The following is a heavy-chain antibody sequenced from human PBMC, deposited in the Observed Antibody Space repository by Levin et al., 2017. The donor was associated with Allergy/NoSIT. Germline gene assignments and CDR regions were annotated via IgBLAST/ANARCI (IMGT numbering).Heavy chain of an antibody. V-gene: IGHV3-53*01. J-gene: IGHJ6*02. D-gene: IGHD3-3*01. CDR1: GFTVSSNY. CDR3: ASGLITIFGVVEPWERPYGMDV. Sequence: GGSLRLSCAASGFTVSSNYMSWVRQAPGKGLEWVSVIYSGGSTYYADSVKGRFTISRDNSKNTLYLQMNSLRAEDTAVYYCASGLITIFGVVEPWERPYGMDVWGQGTTVTVSS. CDR2: IYSGGST.